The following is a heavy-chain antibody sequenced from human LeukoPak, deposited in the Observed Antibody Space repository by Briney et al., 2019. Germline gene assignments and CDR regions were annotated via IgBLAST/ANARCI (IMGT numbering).Heavy chain of an antibody. Sequence: GGSLRLSCAASGFTFSSYWMHWVRQAPGRRLVWVSRINSDGSSTEYADSVKGRFTISRDNAKNTLYLQMNSLRAEDTAVYYCARDQSAMAGRLDCFDSWGQGTLVTVSS. V-gene: IGHV3-74*03. D-gene: IGHD6-19*01. CDR3: ARDQSAMAGRLDCFDS. CDR2: INSDGSST. J-gene: IGHJ4*02. CDR1: GFTFSSYW.